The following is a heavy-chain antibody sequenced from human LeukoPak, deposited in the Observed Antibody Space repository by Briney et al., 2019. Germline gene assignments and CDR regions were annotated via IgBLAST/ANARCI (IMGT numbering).Heavy chain of an antibody. CDR1: GGSFSGYY. J-gene: IGHJ4*02. CDR2: IYTSGST. V-gene: IGHV4-59*10. CDR3: ARGAGEYCTNGVCYHFDY. Sequence: SETLSLTCAVYGGSFSGYYWSWIRQPAGKGLEWIGRIYTSGSTNYNPSLKSRVTMSVDTSKNQFSLKLSSVTAADTAVYYCARGAGEYCTNGVCYHFDYWGQGTLVTVSS. D-gene: IGHD2-8*01.